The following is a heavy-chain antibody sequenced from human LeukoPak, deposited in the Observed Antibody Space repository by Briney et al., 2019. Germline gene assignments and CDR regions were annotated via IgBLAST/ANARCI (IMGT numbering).Heavy chain of an antibody. CDR3: ARGPGSGLGMTRYFDY. J-gene: IGHJ4*02. D-gene: IGHD7-27*01. CDR1: GFTFSSYE. Sequence: PGGSLRLSCAASGFTFSSYEMSWVRQAPGKGLEWVSYTSGSGINIYYADSVKGRFTIPRDNAKNSLYLQMSSLRVDDTAVYYCARGPGSGLGMTRYFDYWGQGTLVTVSS. CDR2: TSGSGINI. V-gene: IGHV3-48*03.